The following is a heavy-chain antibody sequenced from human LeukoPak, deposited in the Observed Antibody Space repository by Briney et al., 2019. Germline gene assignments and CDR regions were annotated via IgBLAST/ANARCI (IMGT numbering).Heavy chain of an antibody. CDR1: GFTFSSYA. J-gene: IGHJ1*01. V-gene: IGHV3-23*01. CDR2: ISANGGST. CDR3: AREFGLITSH. Sequence: GGSLRLSCAASGFTFSSYAMSWVRQAPGKGLEWVSSISANGGSTYSAASVKGRFTISRANSKNTLYLQMNSLRAEDTAVYYCAREFGLITSHWGQGTLVTVSS. D-gene: IGHD3/OR15-3a*01.